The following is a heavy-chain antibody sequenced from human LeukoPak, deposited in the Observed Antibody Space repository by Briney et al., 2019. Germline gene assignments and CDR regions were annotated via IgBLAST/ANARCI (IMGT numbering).Heavy chain of an antibody. V-gene: IGHV3-30*02. CDR3: AKDHYDFWSGYSITYYFDY. Sequence: GGSLRLSCAASGFTFSNYVMHGLRQAPGKGLDWVAFIYYDGSNKYYADSVKGRFTISIDNSKNTLALQMNSLRAEDTAVYYCAKDHYDFWSGYSITYYFDYWGQGTLVTVSS. CDR1: GFTFSNYV. D-gene: IGHD3-3*01. J-gene: IGHJ4*02. CDR2: IYYDGSNK.